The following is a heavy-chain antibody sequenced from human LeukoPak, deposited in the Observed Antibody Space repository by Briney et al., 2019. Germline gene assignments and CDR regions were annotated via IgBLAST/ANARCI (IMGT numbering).Heavy chain of an antibody. CDR1: GGSFSGYY. V-gene: IGHV4-34*01. J-gene: IGHJ3*02. CDR2: INHSGST. CDR3: AREHYCDSSGYRRRAFDI. Sequence: SETLSLTCAVYGGSFSGYYWSWIRQPPGKGLEWIGEINHSGSTNYKPSLKSRVTISVDTSKNQFSLKLSSVTAADTAVYYCAREHYCDSSGYRRRAFDIWGQGTMVTVSS. D-gene: IGHD3-22*01.